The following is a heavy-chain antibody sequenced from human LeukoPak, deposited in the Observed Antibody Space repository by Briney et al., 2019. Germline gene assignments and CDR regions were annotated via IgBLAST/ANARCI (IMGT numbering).Heavy chain of an antibody. CDR3: ARDSEKYYYGSGSLWFDP. Sequence: ASVKVSCKASGYTFTSYGISWVRHAPGQGLEWMGWISAYNGNTNYAQKLQGRVTMTTDTSTSTAYMELRSLRSDDTAVYYCARDSEKYYYGSGSLWFDPWGQGTLVTVSS. CDR1: GYTFTSYG. D-gene: IGHD3-10*01. CDR2: ISAYNGNT. J-gene: IGHJ5*02. V-gene: IGHV1-18*01.